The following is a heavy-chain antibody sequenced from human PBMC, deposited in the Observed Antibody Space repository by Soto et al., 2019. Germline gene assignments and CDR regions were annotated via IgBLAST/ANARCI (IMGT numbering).Heavy chain of an antibody. CDR3: ARDFTPSRSWYYGEFVYYGMDV. Sequence: QVQLVQSGAEVKKPGASVKVSCKASGYTFTSYGISWVRQAPGQGLEWMGWISAYNGNTNYAQKLQGRVTMTTDTTPSTAYMELRSLRSDDTAVYYCARDFTPSRSWYYGEFVYYGMDVWGQGTTVTVSS. J-gene: IGHJ6*02. D-gene: IGHD6-13*01. CDR2: ISAYNGNT. V-gene: IGHV1-18*01. CDR1: GYTFTSYG.